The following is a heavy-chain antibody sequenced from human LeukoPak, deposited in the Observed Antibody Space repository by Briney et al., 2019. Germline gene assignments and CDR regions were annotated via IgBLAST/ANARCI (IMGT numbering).Heavy chain of an antibody. J-gene: IGHJ4*02. CDR2: MSPNSGDT. CDR3: ASNPPNTGDFYY. CDR1: GYTFTNLD. V-gene: IGHV1-8*01. D-gene: IGHD1-1*01. Sequence: ASVRVYCKTSGYTFTNLDINWLRQAPGQGLEWMRWMSPNSGDTGYAQKFQGRVSMTRDIFKSTAYMELSSLRSEDTAIYYCASNPPNTGDFYYWGLGTLVTVSS.